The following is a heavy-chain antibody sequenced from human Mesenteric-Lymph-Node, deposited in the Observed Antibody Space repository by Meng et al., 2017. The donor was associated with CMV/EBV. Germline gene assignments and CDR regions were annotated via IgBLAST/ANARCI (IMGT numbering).Heavy chain of an antibody. J-gene: IGHJ4*02. V-gene: IGHV4-39*07. D-gene: IGHD3-3*01. CDR1: GGSISSSSYY. Sequence: SETLSLTCTVSGGSISSSSYYWGWIRQPPGKGLEWIGSIYYSGSTYYNPSLKSRVTISVDTSKNQFSLKLSSVTAADTAVYYCARGGTFGVVILDYWGQGTLVTVSS. CDR3: ARGGTFGVVILDY. CDR2: IYYSGST.